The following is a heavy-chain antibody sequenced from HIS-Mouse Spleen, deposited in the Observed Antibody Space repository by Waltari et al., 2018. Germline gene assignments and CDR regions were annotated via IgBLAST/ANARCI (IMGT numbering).Heavy chain of an antibody. Sequence: QLQLQESGPGLVKPSETLSLTCTVSGGSISSSSYYWVWIRQPPGKGLEWIGSIYYSGSPYYTPSLKSRVTISVDTSKNQFSLKLSSVTAADTAVYYCAREIPYSSSWYDWYFDLWGRGTLVTVSS. V-gene: IGHV4-39*07. CDR2: IYYSGSP. CDR3: AREIPYSSSWYDWYFDL. CDR1: GGSISSSSYY. D-gene: IGHD6-13*01. J-gene: IGHJ2*01.